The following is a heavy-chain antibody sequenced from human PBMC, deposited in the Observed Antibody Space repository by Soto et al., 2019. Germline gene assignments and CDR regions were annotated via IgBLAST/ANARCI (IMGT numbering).Heavy chain of an antibody. CDR2: ISWNSGSI. J-gene: IGHJ6*02. D-gene: IGHD2-8*02. Sequence: PGGSLRLSCAASGFTFDDYAMHWVRQAPGKGLEWVSGISWNSGSIGYADSVKGRFTISRDNAKNSLYLQMNSLRAEDTALYYCAKSTGGTANGMGVGGQGTTVTVSS. CDR3: AKSTGGTANGMGV. CDR1: GFTFDDYA. V-gene: IGHV3-9*01.